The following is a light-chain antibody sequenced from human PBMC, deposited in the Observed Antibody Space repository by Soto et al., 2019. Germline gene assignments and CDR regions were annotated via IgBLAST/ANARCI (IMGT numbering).Light chain of an antibody. Sequence: PGERATLSCRTSQSVSSSYLAWYQQKPGQAPRLLIYGASSRATGIPDRFSGSGSGTDFTLTISRLEPEDFAVYYCQEYESSRTFGQGTKVEIK. J-gene: IGKJ1*01. CDR3: QEYESSRT. CDR1: QSVSSSY. V-gene: IGKV3-20*01. CDR2: GAS.